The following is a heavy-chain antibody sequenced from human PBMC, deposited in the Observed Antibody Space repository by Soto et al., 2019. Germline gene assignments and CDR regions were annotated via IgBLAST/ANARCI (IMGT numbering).Heavy chain of an antibody. D-gene: IGHD6-19*01. CDR2: IWYDGSNK. CDR3: ARDWGWLGLDYYFDY. J-gene: IGHJ4*02. V-gene: IGHV3-33*01. CDR1: GFTFSSYG. Sequence: GGSLRLSCAASGFTFSSYGMHWVRQAPGKGLEWVAVIWYDGSNKYYADSVKGRFTISRDNSKNTLYLQMNSLRAEDTAVYYCARDWGWLGLDYYFDYWGQGTLVTVSS.